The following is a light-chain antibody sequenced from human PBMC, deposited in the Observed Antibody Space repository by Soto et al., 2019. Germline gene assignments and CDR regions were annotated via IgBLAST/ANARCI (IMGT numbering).Light chain of an antibody. CDR3: QQYGSSPIT. V-gene: IGKV3-20*01. Sequence: EIVLTQSPGTLSLSPGERATLSCRASQSVSSNYLAWYQQKPGQAPRVLIYVASSRATGIPDRFSGSGSGTHFTLTISRLEPEDFAVYYCQQYGSSPITFGQGTRLEIK. CDR2: VAS. CDR1: QSVSSNY. J-gene: IGKJ5*01.